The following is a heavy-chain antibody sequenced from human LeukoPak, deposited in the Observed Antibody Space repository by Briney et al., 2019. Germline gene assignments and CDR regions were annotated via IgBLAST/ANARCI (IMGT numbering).Heavy chain of an antibody. V-gene: IGHV1-2*02. CDR1: GYTFTGYY. CDR2: INPNSGGT. J-gene: IGHJ5*02. Sequence: ASVKVSCKASGYTFTGYYMHWVRQAPGQGLEWMGWINPNSGGTNYAQKFQGRVTMTRDTSISTAYMELSRLGSDDTAVYYCARVMVRGVMSRFDPWGQGTLVTVSS. CDR3: ARVMVRGVMSRFDP. D-gene: IGHD3-10*01.